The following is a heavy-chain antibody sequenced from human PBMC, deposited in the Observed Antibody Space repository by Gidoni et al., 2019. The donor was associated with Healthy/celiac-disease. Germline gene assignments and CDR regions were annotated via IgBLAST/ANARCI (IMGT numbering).Heavy chain of an antibody. D-gene: IGHD3-22*01. CDR2: ISAYNGNT. J-gene: IGHJ4*02. V-gene: IGHV1-18*01. CDR1: GSTFTSYG. CDR3: ARRADYYDSSGYSDY. Sequence: QVQLVQSGAEVKKPGASVKVSCKASGSTFTSYGISWVRQAPGQGLEWMGWISAYNGNTNYAQKLQGRVTMTTDTSTSTAYMELRSLRSDDTAVYYCARRADYYDSSGYSDYWGQGTLVTVSS.